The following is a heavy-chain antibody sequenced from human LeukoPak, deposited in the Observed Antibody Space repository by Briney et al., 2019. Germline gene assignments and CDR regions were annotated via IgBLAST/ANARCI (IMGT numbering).Heavy chain of an antibody. D-gene: IGHD1-26*01. J-gene: IGHJ4*02. CDR3: ARARLYSGSPDFDY. CDR1: GFTFDDYA. V-gene: IGHV3-9*01. CDR2: ISWNSGSI. Sequence: GGSLRLSCAASGFTFDDYAMHWVRQAPGKGLEWVSGISWNSGSIGYADSVKGRFTISRDNAKNTLYLQMNSLRAEDTAVYYCARARLYSGSPDFDYWGQGTLVTVSS.